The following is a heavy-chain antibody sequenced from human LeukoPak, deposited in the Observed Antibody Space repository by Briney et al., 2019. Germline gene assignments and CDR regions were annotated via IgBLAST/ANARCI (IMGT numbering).Heavy chain of an antibody. CDR3: ARRSSGWYEYYFDY. CDR1: GFTFSSYS. Sequence: GGSLRLSCAASGFTFSSYSMNWVRQAPGKGLEWVLSISSSSSYIYYADSVKGRFTISRDNAKNSLYLQMNSLRAEDTAVYYCARRSSGWYEYYFDYWGQGTLVTVSS. CDR2: ISSSSSYI. V-gene: IGHV3-21*01. D-gene: IGHD6-19*01. J-gene: IGHJ4*02.